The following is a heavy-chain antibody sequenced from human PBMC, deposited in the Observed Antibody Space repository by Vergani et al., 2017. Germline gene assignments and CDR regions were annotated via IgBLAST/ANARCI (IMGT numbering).Heavy chain of an antibody. V-gene: IGHV3-30*01. CDR2: ISYDGSNK. CDR3: ARVAYYYGSGPDAFDI. Sequence: QVQLVESGGGVVQPGRSLRLSCAASGFTFSSYAMHWVRQAPGKGLEWVAVISYDGSNKYYADSVKGRFTISRDKSKNTLYLQMNRLRAEDTAVYYCARVAYYYGSGPDAFDIWGQGTMVTVSS. CDR1: GFTFSSYA. J-gene: IGHJ3*02. D-gene: IGHD3-10*01.